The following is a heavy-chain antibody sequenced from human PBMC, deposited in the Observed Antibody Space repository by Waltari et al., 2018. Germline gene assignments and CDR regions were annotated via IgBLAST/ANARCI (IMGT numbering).Heavy chain of an antibody. D-gene: IGHD6-13*01. V-gene: IGHV3-7*01. CDR3: TRGGRDSSWYWRD. J-gene: IGHJ4*02. CDR1: GLSFSNYG. CDR2: IKQDGSEK. Sequence: EVQLVESGGGLAQPGGSLRLSCAASGLSFSNYGMTWVRKASGKGPELVANIKQDGSEKYYMDAVKGRFTISRDNAKNSLYLQMNNLRVEDTAVYYCTRGGRDSSWYWRDWGQGTLVTVSS.